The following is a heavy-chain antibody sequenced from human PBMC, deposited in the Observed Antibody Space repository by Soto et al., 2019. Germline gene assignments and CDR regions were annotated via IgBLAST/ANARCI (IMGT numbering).Heavy chain of an antibody. V-gene: IGHV1-18*01. CDR3: ARDRGVDPPVVRNTNYYYYMDV. J-gene: IGHJ6*03. Sequence: QDQLVQSGVEVKKPGASVKVSCKASGYSFTNYGITWVRQAPGQGFEGMGWISAYNGNTNYAQKFQGRVTLTTDASTSTAYLELRSLRSDDTAVYYCARDRGVDPPVVRNTNYYYYMDVWGKGTSVTVSS. CDR1: GYSFTNYG. D-gene: IGHD3-22*01. CDR2: ISAYNGNT.